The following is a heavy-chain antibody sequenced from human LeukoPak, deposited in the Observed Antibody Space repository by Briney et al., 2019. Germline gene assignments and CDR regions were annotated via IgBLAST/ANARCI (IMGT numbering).Heavy chain of an antibody. D-gene: IGHD3-10*01. J-gene: IGHJ4*02. Sequence: GGSLRLSCAASGFTFSSYGMNWVRQAPGKGLEWVSSISSSSSYIYYADSVKGRFTISRDNAKNSLYLQMNSLRAEDTAVYYCAFGSGSYIDSWGQGTLVTVSS. V-gene: IGHV3-21*01. CDR2: ISSSSSYI. CDR3: AFGSGSYIDS. CDR1: GFTFSSYG.